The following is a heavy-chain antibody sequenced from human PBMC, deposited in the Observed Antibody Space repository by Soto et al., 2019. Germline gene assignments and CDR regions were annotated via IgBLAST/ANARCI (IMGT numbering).Heavy chain of an antibody. CDR3: ARTLSSSAENWFDP. CDR1: GDSVSSNSAA. Sequence: PSQTLSLTCVISGDSVSSNSAAWNWIRQSPSRGLEWLGRTYYRSKWYNDYAVSVKSRITINPDTSKNQFSLQLNSVTPEDTAVYFCARTLSSSAENWFDPWGQGTPVTVSS. CDR2: TYYRSKWYN. J-gene: IGHJ5*02. D-gene: IGHD6-6*01. V-gene: IGHV6-1*01.